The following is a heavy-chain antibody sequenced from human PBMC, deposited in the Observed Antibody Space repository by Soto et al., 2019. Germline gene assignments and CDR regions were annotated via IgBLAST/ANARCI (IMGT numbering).Heavy chain of an antibody. CDR1: GGSISSGDYY. CDR3: ARVGGGMDV. CDR2: IYTSGST. J-gene: IGHJ6*02. V-gene: IGHV4-61*02. Sequence: TLSLTCTLSGGSISSGDYYWSWIRQPPGKGLEWIGRIYTSGSTNYNPSLKSRVTMSVDTSKNQFSLKLSSVTAADTAVYYCARVGGGMDVWGQGTTVTVSS.